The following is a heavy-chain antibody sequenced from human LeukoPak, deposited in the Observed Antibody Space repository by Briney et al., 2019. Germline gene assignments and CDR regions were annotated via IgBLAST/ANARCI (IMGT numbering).Heavy chain of an antibody. CDR2: MNPNSGNT. CDR3: ASALSWTTESYYYMDV. CDR1: GYTCNSYG. J-gene: IGHJ6*03. V-gene: IGHV1-8*01. Sequence: GASVKVSCKASGYTCNSYGINWVRQATGQGLEWMGWMNPNSGNTGYAQKSQGRVTMTKNNSITTVYMELSSLRSEDTAVYYCASALSWTTESYYYMDVWGKGTTVTVSS. D-gene: IGHD3/OR15-3a*01.